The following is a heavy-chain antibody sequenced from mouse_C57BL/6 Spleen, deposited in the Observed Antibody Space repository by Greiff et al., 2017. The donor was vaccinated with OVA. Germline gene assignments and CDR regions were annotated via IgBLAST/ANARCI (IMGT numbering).Heavy chain of an antibody. CDR2: ISDGGSYT. CDR3: ARDDGYYCDY. V-gene: IGHV5-4*01. D-gene: IGHD2-3*01. J-gene: IGHJ2*01. CDR1: GFTFSSYA. Sequence: EVKVVESGGGLVKPGGSLKLSCAASGFTFSSYAMSWVRQTPEKRLEWVATISDGGSYTYYPDNVKGRFTISRDNAKNNLYLQMSHLKSEDTAMYYCARDDGYYCDYWGQGTTLTVSS.